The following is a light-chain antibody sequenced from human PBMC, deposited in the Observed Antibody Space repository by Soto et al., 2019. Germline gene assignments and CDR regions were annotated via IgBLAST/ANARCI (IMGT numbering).Light chain of an antibody. J-gene: IGKJ3*01. CDR2: ATS. CDR1: QGISGY. V-gene: IGKV1-9*01. CDR3: QQRFT. Sequence: DIQLTQSPSFLSASVGDRVTITCRASQGISGYLAWYQQKPGKAPKLLIYATSPLQSGVPSRFSGSGSGAEFTLTISSLQPEDFATYYCQQRFTFGPGTKVDIQ.